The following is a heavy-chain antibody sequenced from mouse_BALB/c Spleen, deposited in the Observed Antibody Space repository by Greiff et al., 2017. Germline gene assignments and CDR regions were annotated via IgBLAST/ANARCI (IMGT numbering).Heavy chain of an antibody. CDR1: GFAFSSYD. J-gene: IGHJ4*01. V-gene: IGHV5-12-1*01. D-gene: IGHD1-1*01. CDR3: ARRDGSDYYAMDY. Sequence: EVKVVESGGGLVKPGGSLKLSCAASGFAFSSYDMSWVRQTPEKRLEWVAYISSGGGSTYYPDTVKGRFTISRDNAKNTLYLQMSSLKSEDTAMYYCARRDGSDYYAMDYWGQGTSVTVSS. CDR2: ISSGGGST.